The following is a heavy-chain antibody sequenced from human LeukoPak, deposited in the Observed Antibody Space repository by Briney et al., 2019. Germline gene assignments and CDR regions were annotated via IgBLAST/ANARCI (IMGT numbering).Heavy chain of an antibody. D-gene: IGHD4-23*01. Sequence: PGGSLRLSCAASGFSFDDYAMHWVRQAPGKGLEWVSGISWNSGSIGYADSVKGRFTISRDNAKNSLYLQMNSLRAEDTALYYCAKAIGGNSHFDYWGQGTLVTVSS. CDR2: ISWNSGSI. V-gene: IGHV3-9*01. J-gene: IGHJ4*02. CDR1: GFSFDDYA. CDR3: AKAIGGNSHFDY.